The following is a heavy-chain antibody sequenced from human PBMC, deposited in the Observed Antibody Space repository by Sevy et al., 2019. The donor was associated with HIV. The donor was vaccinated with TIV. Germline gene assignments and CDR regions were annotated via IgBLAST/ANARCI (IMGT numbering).Heavy chain of an antibody. CDR2: ISPYNGNT. CDR3: ARDQSFEWELTLPRFDN. CDR1: GYTFISYG. Sequence: ASVKVSCKASGYTFISYGISWVRQAPGQGLEWMGWISPYNGNTKYAQKIQGRVTMTTDTSTSTAYMELRSLRSDDTAVYYCARDQSFEWELTLPRFDNWGQGTLVTVSS. J-gene: IGHJ4*02. V-gene: IGHV1-18*01. D-gene: IGHD1-26*01.